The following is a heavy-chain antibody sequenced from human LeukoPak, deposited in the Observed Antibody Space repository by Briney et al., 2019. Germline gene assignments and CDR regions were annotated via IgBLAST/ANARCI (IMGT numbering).Heavy chain of an antibody. CDR3: ARDGRDRPYAFDI. J-gene: IGHJ3*02. Sequence: PSQTLSLTSTVSGGSISSGSYYWGWIRQPPGKGLEWIGSIYHSGSTYYNPSLKSRVTISVDTSKNQFSLKLSSVTAADTAVYYCARDGRDRPYAFDIWGQGTMVTVSS. CDR2: IYHSGST. D-gene: IGHD1-26*01. V-gene: IGHV4-39*07. CDR1: GGSISSGSYY.